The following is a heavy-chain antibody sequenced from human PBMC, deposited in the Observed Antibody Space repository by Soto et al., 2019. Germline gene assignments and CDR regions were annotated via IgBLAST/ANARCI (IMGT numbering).Heavy chain of an antibody. CDR3: ARTTYDFWSGYYLYGMDV. V-gene: IGHV3-74*01. CDR1: GFTFSSYW. J-gene: IGHJ6*02. CDR2: INSDGSST. D-gene: IGHD3-3*01. Sequence: PGGSLRLSCAASGFTFSSYWMHWVRQAPGKGLVWVSRINSDGSSTSYADSVEGRFTISRDNAKNTLYLQMNSLRAEDTAVYYCARTTYDFWSGYYLYGMDVWGQGTTVTVSS.